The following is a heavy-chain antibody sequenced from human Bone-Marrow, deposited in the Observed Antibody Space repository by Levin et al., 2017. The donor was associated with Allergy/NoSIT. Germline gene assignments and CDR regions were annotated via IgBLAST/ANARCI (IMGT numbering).Heavy chain of an antibody. CDR2: ISGGAGRT. D-gene: IGHD6-13*01. CDR1: RFTFNTYA. Sequence: PGGSLRLSCTDSRFTFNTYAMSWVRQAPGKGLEWVSAISGGAGRTHYADSVKGRFTISRDNSKNTLYLELSSLRAEDTAVYYCASFAAGSLYYGLDVWGQGTTVTVSS. V-gene: IGHV3-23*01. J-gene: IGHJ6*02. CDR3: ASFAAGSLYYGLDV.